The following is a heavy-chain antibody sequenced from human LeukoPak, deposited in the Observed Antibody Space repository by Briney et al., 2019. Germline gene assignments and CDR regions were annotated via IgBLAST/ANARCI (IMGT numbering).Heavy chain of an antibody. D-gene: IGHD1-26*01. J-gene: IGHJ5*02. CDR2: IYYSGST. CDR1: GGSISSGGYY. Sequence: PSETLSLTCTVSGGSISSGGYYWSRIRQHPGKGLEWIGYIYYSGSTYYNPSLKSRVTISVDTSKNQFSLKLSSVTAADTAVYYCARDQSYAAHWFDPWGQGTLVTVSS. V-gene: IGHV4-31*03. CDR3: ARDQSYAAHWFDP.